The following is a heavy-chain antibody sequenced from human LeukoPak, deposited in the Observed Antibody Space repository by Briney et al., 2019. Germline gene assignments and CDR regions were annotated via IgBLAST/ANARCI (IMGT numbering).Heavy chain of an antibody. J-gene: IGHJ4*02. CDR1: GGTFSSYA. D-gene: IGHD2-15*01. Sequence: ASVKVSFKASGGTFSSYAISWVRQATGQGLEWMGGIIPIFGTANYAQKFQGRVTITADESTSTAYLELSSLSSEDTAVYYCARVEVHGSGGSCYHPFDYWGQGTLVTVSS. V-gene: IGHV1-69*13. CDR2: IIPIFGTA. CDR3: ARVEVHGSGGSCYHPFDY.